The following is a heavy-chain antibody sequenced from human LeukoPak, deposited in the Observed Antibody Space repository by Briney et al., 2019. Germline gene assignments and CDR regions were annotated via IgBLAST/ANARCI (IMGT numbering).Heavy chain of an antibody. D-gene: IGHD1-1*01. CDR2: IYSGTI. J-gene: IGHJ4*02. CDR1: GFTVSSNS. V-gene: IGHV3-53*01. Sequence: TGGSLRLSCTVSGFTVSSNSMSWVRQAPGKGLEWVSFIYSGTIHYSDSVKGRFTISRDNSKNTLYLQMNSLRAEDTALYYCARAAVAGTTGACGYWGQGTLVTVSS. CDR3: ARAAVAGTTGACGY.